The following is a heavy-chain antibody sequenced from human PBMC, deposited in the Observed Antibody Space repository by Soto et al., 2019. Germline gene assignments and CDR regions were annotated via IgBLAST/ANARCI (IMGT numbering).Heavy chain of an antibody. D-gene: IGHD5-12*01. J-gene: IGHJ5*02. Sequence: QVQVVQSGAEVKKPGSSVKVSCKASGGTFSTSTFSWVRQAPGQGLEWMGRIIPILETADYAQKFQGRVTLTADKSTSTVYMELSSLRFEDTAVYYCGRDSGIGSDYRGYHVIYLWGPGKIGTLSS. V-gene: IGHV1-69*08. CDR3: GRDSGIGSDYRGYHVIYL. CDR1: GGTFSTST. CDR2: IIPILETA.